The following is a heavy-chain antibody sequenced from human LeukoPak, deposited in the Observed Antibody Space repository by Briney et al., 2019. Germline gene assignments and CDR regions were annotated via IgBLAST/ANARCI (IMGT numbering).Heavy chain of an antibody. D-gene: IGHD2-15*01. Sequence: GGSLRLSCAASGFSFRSYEMNWVRQAPGKGLEWVSYISSSAGTIYYADSVKGRFTISRDNAKNSLYLQMNSLRAEDTAVYYCARDRRRYCSGGSCYSFGMDVWGQGTTVTVS. CDR1: GFSFRSYE. CDR2: ISSSAGTI. V-gene: IGHV3-48*03. CDR3: ARDRRRYCSGGSCYSFGMDV. J-gene: IGHJ6*02.